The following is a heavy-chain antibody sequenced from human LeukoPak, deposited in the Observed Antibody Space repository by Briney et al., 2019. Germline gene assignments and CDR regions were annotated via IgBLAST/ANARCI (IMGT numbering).Heavy chain of an antibody. D-gene: IGHD4-23*01. Sequence: PGGSLRLSCAASGFTFSSYGMHWVRQAPGKGLEWVAFIRYDGSNKYYADSVKGRFTISRDNSKNTLYLQMNSLRAEDTAVYYCAKDSRKLSVVKAYFDYWGQGTLVTVSS. CDR3: AKDSRKLSVVKAYFDY. CDR2: IRYDGSNK. CDR1: GFTFSSYG. J-gene: IGHJ4*02. V-gene: IGHV3-30*02.